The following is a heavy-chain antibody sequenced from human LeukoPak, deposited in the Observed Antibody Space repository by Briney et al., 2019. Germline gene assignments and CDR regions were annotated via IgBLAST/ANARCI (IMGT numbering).Heavy chain of an antibody. D-gene: IGHD6-19*01. Sequence: PSETLSLTCAVYGGSFSGYYWAWIRQPPGKRPEWIASIKYSGTTYYNLFLKSRVTISIDTSKNQFSLKLSSVTAADTAVYFCARDVAGYYSFWGQGTLVTVSS. CDR3: ARDVAGYYSF. CDR1: GGSFSGYY. J-gene: IGHJ4*02. CDR2: IKYSGTT. V-gene: IGHV4-34*01.